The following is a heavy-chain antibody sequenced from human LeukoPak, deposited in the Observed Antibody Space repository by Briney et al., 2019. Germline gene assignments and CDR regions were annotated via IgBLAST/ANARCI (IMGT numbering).Heavy chain of an antibody. V-gene: IGHV3-20*04. Sequence: GGSLRLSCAASGFTFDDYGMSWARQAPGKGLEWVSGINWNGGSTGYADSVKGRFTIARDNAKNSLYLQMNSLRAEDTAVYYCAKKRPTEGWLRGYFDYWGQRTLVTVSS. D-gene: IGHD5-12*01. J-gene: IGHJ4*01. CDR1: GFTFDDYG. CDR2: INWNGGST. CDR3: AKKRPTEGWLRGYFDY.